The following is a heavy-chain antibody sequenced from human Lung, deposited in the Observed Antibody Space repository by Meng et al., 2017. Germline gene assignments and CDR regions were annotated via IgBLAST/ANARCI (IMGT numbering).Heavy chain of an antibody. D-gene: IGHD1/OR15-1a*01. CDR1: GFRFSSFA. CDR2: VGGSGDDT. Sequence: GESLKISCVASGFRFSSFAMGWVRQVPGRRLEWVSAVGGSGDDTFYADSVKGRFTISRDNSRNTAFLQMNSLRAEDTAIYYCAKCDRVAANNGYFFNYWGQGALVTVSS. CDR3: AKCDRVAANNGYFFNY. V-gene: IGHV3-23*01. J-gene: IGHJ4*02.